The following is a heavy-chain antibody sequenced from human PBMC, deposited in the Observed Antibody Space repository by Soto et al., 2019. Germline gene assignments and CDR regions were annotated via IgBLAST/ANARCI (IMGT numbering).Heavy chain of an antibody. J-gene: IGHJ6*02. CDR3: ARTRGSKNYGMDV. Sequence: SETLSLTCAVSGYSISSTNWWGWIRKPPGRGLEWIGYIYYSGTTYYTPSLKSRVTMSVDSSKHQFSLKLSPVTAVDTHVYYCARTRGSKNYGMDVWGQGTSVT. V-gene: IGHV4-28*01. CDR1: GYSISSTNW. D-gene: IGHD1-26*01. CDR2: IYYSGTT.